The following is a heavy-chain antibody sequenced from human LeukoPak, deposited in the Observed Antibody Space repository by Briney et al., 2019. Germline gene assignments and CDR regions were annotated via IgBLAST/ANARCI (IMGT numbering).Heavy chain of an antibody. Sequence: SETLSLTCTLSGDSKRSRSFYWGWIRQPPGKGLEWIGNFYYSGTTNYNPSLESRLTIPVDTSKNQFSLRVSSVTAADTAVYYGARLSGGVCSGGTCDVWGQGTLVTVSS. CDR3: ARLSGGVCSGGTCDV. V-gene: IGHV4-39*01. J-gene: IGHJ4*02. CDR1: GDSKRSRSFY. D-gene: IGHD2-15*01. CDR2: FYYSGTT.